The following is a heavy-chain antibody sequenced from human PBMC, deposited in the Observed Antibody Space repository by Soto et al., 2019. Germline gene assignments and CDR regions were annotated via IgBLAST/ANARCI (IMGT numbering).Heavy chain of an antibody. V-gene: IGHV3-23*01. D-gene: IGHD4-4*01. Sequence: EVQLLESGGALEQPGGSLRLSCAASGFTFSNSAMNWVRQGPGKGLEWVSTISGSGDRKFYADSVKGRFTISRDNSKNTLYRQINSLRAEDTGEYYCAQRNRLQLYYFDSWGQGTLVTVSS. CDR1: GFTFSNSA. J-gene: IGHJ4*02. CDR2: ISGSGDRK. CDR3: AQRNRLQLYYFDS.